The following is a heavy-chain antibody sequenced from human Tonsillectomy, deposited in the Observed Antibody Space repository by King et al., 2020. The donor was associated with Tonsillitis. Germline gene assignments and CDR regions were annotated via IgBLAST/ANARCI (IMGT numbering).Heavy chain of an antibody. J-gene: IGHJ4*02. V-gene: IGHV5-51*01. CDR3: ARGEVGYYHDSSGEYYFDY. Sequence: DVQLVESGAEVKKPGESLKISCKGSGYSFTSYWIGWVRQMPGKGLEWMGIIYPGDSDTRYSPSFQGQVTISADKSISTAYLQWSSLKASDTAMYYCARGEVGYYHDSSGEYYFDYWGQGTLVTVSS. CDR1: GYSFTSYW. CDR2: IYPGDSDT. D-gene: IGHD3-22*01.